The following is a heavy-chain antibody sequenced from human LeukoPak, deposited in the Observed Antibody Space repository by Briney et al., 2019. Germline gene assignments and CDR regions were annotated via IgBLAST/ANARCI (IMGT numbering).Heavy chain of an antibody. D-gene: IGHD2-15*01. CDR3: ARDGSGYFDN. CDR2: IETDGSST. J-gene: IGHJ4*02. CDR1: GFTFSTYW. V-gene: IGHV3-74*01. Sequence: GGSLRLSCAASGFTFSTYWMHWVRQVPGKGLIWVSRIETDGSSTSYADSVKGRFTISRDNAKNTLYLQMNSLRAGDTAVYYCARDGSGYFDNWGQGTLVTVSS.